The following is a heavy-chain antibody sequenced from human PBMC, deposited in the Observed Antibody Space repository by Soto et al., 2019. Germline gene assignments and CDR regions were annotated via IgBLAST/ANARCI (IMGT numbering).Heavy chain of an antibody. CDR1: GFTFSNAW. J-gene: IGHJ4*02. CDR3: TTDSDYDILTGYYSDFDY. D-gene: IGHD3-9*01. CDR2: IKSKTDGGTT. Sequence: PGGSLRLSCAASGFTFSNAWMSWVRQAPGKGLEWVGRIKSKTDGGTTDYAAPVKGRFTISRDDSKNTLYLQMNSLKTEDTAVYYCTTDSDYDILTGYYSDFDYWGQGTLVTVSS. V-gene: IGHV3-15*01.